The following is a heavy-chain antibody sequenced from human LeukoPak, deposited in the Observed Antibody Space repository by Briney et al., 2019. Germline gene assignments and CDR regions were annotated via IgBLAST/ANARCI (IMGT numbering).Heavy chain of an antibody. CDR3: AAGTPNIVAHDAFDI. J-gene: IGHJ3*02. CDR2: INPNSGGT. V-gene: IGHV1-2*02. D-gene: IGHD5-12*01. Sequence: AASVKVSCKASGYTFTGYYMHWVRQAPGQGLEWMGWINPNSGGTNYAQKFQGRVTMTRDTSISTAYMELSSLRSEDTAVYYCAAGTPNIVAHDAFDIWGQGTMVTVSS. CDR1: GYTFTGYY.